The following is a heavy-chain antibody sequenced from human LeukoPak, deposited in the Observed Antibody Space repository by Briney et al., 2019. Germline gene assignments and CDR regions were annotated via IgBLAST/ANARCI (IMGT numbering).Heavy chain of an antibody. CDR2: TSGYNGNT. Sequence: GASVKVSCKASGYTFTTYGISWVRQAPGQGLEWMGWTSGYNGNTNYAQKFQGRVIMTTDTSTTTAYMELRSLRSDDTAVYFCARSAEHCNNGVCFTDYYMDVWGKGTTVTVSS. V-gene: IGHV1-18*01. D-gene: IGHD2-8*01. J-gene: IGHJ6*03. CDR1: GYTFTTYG. CDR3: ARSAEHCNNGVCFTDYYMDV.